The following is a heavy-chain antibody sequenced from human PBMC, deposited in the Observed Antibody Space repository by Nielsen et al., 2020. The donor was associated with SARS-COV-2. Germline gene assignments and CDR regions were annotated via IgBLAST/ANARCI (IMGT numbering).Heavy chain of an antibody. CDR2: IKQDGSEK. D-gene: IGHD3-10*01. J-gene: IGHJ4*02. V-gene: IGHV3-7*02. Sequence: VRQMPGKGLEWVANIKQDGSEKYYVDSVKGRFTISRDNAKNSLYLQMNSLRAEDTAVYYCARGAYGSGSYNFDYWGQGTLVTVSS. CDR3: ARGAYGSGSYNFDY.